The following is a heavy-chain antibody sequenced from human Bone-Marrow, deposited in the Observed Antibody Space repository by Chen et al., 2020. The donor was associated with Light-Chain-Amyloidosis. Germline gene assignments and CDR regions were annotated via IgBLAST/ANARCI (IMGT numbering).Heavy chain of an antibody. V-gene: IGHV3-23*01. CDR1: GFTFVSYA. D-gene: IGHD3-3*01. J-gene: IGHJ4*02. CDR3: AKDSRGGGSTIVGAVLGGGFDH. Sequence: EVQLLESGGGVVQPGGSLRLSCAASGFTFVSYAMGWVRQAPGKGLEWVSDVSAGGGYTYYADSVKGRVTISRDNYKNTLYLEMNSLRAEDTATYYCAKDSRGGGSTIVGAVLGGGFDHWGQGVLVIVSS. CDR2: VSAGGGYT.